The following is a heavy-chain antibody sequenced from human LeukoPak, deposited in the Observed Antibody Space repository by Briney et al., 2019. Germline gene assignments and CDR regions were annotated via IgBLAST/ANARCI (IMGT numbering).Heavy chain of an antibody. J-gene: IGHJ4*02. D-gene: IGHD6-6*01. CDR2: IKQDGSEK. CDR1: GFTFTSYS. V-gene: IGHV3-7*01. CDR3: ARESFAARWD. Sequence: GGSLRLSCAASGFTFTSYSMNWVRQAPGKGLEWVANIKQDGSEKDYVDSVKGRFTISRDNAKNSLYLQMNSLTAEDTAVYYCARESFAARWDWGQGTLVTVSS.